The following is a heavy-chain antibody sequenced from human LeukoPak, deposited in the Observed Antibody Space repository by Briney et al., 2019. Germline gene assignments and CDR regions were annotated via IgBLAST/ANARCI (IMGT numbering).Heavy chain of an antibody. CDR2: ISSGSSAI. Sequence: GALRLSCEASGFTFTTYSMTWVRQAPGKGLEWVSIISSGSSAIFSADALKGRFTISRDDAKNLLYLDMNSLRAEDTAVYYCARGHTAVTRHFDFWGQGTLVTVSS. CDR3: ARGHTAVTRHFDF. D-gene: IGHD4-17*01. J-gene: IGHJ4*02. V-gene: IGHV3-21*01. CDR1: GFTFTTYS.